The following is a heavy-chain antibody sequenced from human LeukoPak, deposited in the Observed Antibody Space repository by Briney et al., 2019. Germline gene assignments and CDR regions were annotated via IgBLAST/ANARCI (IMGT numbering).Heavy chain of an antibody. D-gene: IGHD3-16*02. CDR1: GFTFSSYG. J-gene: IGHJ4*02. Sequence: PGGSLRLSCAASGFTFSSYGMSWVRQAPGKGLEWVSGISGSGGSTYYADSVTGRFTISRDNSKNTLYLQMNSLRAEDTAVYYCAKGDGMITFGGVIVLFDYWGQGTLVTVSS. CDR2: ISGSGGST. V-gene: IGHV3-23*01. CDR3: AKGDGMITFGGVIVLFDY.